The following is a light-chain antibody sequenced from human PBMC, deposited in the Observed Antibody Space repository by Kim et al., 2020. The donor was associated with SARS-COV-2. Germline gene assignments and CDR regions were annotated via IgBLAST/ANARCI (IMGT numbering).Light chain of an antibody. J-gene: IGLJ2*01. Sequence: QSVLTQPPSASGTPGQRVTFSCSGSSSNIGSNPVNWYQQLPGTAPKLLMYSNNQRPSGVPDRFSGSKSGTSASLAISSLQSEDEADYSCAAWDDSLNGLVFGGGTQLTVL. CDR2: SNN. CDR3: AAWDDSLNGLV. V-gene: IGLV1-44*01. CDR1: SSNIGSNP.